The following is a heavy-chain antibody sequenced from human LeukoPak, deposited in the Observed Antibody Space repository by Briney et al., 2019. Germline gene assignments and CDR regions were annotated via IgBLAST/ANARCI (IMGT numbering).Heavy chain of an antibody. Sequence: SETLFLTCDVSGDSISSYYWSWIRQPAGKGLEWLGRIYPSGSANYNPSLKSRGTMSVDTSKNQFSRRLSSVTAADTAVYFCARDYNNWYFDLWGRGTLVTVSS. CDR3: ARDYNNWYFDL. J-gene: IGHJ2*01. D-gene: IGHD5-24*01. V-gene: IGHV4-4*07. CDR1: GDSISSYY. CDR2: IYPSGSA.